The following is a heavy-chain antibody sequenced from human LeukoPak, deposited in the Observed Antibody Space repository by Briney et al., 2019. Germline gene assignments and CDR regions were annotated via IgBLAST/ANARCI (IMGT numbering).Heavy chain of an antibody. D-gene: IGHD6-13*01. CDR3: ASLVYSSSWLDWEKKVYYFDY. CDR1: VGSISSSSYY. CDR2: IYYSGST. Sequence: SETLSLTCTVSVGSISSSSYYWGWIRQPPGKGLEWIWSIYYSGSTYYNPSLKSRVTISVDTSKNQFSLKLSSVTAADTAVYYCASLVYSSSWLDWEKKVYYFDYWGQGTLVTVSS. V-gene: IGHV4-39*01. J-gene: IGHJ4*02.